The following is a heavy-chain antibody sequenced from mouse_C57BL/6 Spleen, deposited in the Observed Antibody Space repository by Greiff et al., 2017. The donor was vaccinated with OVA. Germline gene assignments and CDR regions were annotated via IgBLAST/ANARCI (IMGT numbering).Heavy chain of an antibody. J-gene: IGHJ2*01. CDR3: TTNYGSSYDLDY. CDR1: GFNIKDYY. CDR2: IDPEDGDT. V-gene: IGHV14-1*01. D-gene: IGHD1-1*01. Sequence: EVQLQQSGAELVRPGASVKLSCTASGFNIKDYYMHWVKQRPEQGLEWIGRIDPEDGDTEYAPKFQGKATMTADTSSNTASLQLSSLTSEDTAVYYCTTNYGSSYDLDYWGQGTTLTVAS.